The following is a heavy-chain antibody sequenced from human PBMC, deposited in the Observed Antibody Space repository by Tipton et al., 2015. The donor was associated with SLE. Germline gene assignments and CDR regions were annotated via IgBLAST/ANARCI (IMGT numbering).Heavy chain of an antibody. CDR2: INHAGSST. J-gene: IGHJ3*02. Sequence: SLRLSCAASGFTFSTYAMNWVRQAPGKGLVWVSRINHAGSSTSYADSVKGRFTISRDNAKKTVFLEMSSLRAEDTAVYYCTRDQIGFNDGFDMWGQGTMVTVSS. CDR1: GFTFSTYA. V-gene: IGHV3-74*01. D-gene: IGHD2-15*01. CDR3: TRDQIGFNDGFDM.